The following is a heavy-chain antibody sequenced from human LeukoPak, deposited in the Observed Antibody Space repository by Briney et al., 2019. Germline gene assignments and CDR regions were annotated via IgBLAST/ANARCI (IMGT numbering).Heavy chain of an antibody. Sequence: GGSLRLSCAASGFTFSSYWLTWVRQAPGKGLEWVANIKQDGSEKFYVDSVKGRFTISRDNSKNTLYLQMNSLRAEDTAVYYCASPRYYDILTGYYPLDYWGQGTLVTVSS. CDR3: ASPRYYDILTGYYPLDY. V-gene: IGHV3-7*03. CDR2: IKQDGSEK. J-gene: IGHJ4*02. D-gene: IGHD3-9*01. CDR1: GFTFSSYW.